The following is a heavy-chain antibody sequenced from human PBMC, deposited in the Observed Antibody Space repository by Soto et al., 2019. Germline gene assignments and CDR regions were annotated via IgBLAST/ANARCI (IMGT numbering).Heavy chain of an antibody. CDR2: IYTSGST. D-gene: IGHD6-6*01. V-gene: IGHV4-4*07. Sequence: SETLSLTCTVSGVSISSYYWSWIRQPAGKGLEWIGRIYTSGSTNYNPSLKSRVTMSVDTSKNQFSLKLSSVTAADTAVYYCARGGEGSSLYNWFDPWGQGTLVTVSS. CDR1: GVSISSYY. CDR3: ARGGEGSSLYNWFDP. J-gene: IGHJ5*02.